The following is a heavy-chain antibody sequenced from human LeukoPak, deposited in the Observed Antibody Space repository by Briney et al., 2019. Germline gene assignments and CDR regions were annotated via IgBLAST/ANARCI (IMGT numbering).Heavy chain of an antibody. CDR2: IGASGVTT. V-gene: IGHV3-23*01. Sequence: PGGSLRLSCAASGFTLSTSAMNWVRQAPGKGLEWVSGIGASGVTTFYADSVKGRFTIPRDNSKSTLYLQMNSLRAEDTAVYYCARALPGTTGSYFDYWGQGTLVPVSS. CDR1: GFTLSTSA. CDR3: ARALPGTTGSYFDY. J-gene: IGHJ4*02. D-gene: IGHD1-1*01.